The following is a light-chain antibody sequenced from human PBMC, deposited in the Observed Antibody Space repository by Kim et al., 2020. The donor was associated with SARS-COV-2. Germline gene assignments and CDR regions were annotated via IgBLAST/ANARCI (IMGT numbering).Light chain of an antibody. CDR1: SGSIANNY. V-gene: IGLV6-57*03. J-gene: IGLJ3*02. CDR2: EDN. CDR3: QSYDSSSWV. Sequence: EKGVAIASTRSSGSIANNYVQWYQQRPGSAPTTVIYEDNQRPSGVPDRFSGSIDSSSNSASLTISGLKTEDEADYYCQSYDSSSWVFGGGTKLTVL.